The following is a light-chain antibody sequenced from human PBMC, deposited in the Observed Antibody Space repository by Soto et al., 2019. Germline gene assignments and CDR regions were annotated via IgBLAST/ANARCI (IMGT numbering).Light chain of an antibody. J-gene: IGKJ1*01. CDR1: QSVTSN. Sequence: EIVMTQSPATLSVSPGERATLSCRASQSVTSNLAWHQKKPGQAPRLLIYGASTRATGIPARFSGSGSGTDFTLTISSLQSEDFAVYYCQQYDNWWTFGQGTRVEIK. CDR2: GAS. CDR3: QQYDNWWT. V-gene: IGKV3-15*01.